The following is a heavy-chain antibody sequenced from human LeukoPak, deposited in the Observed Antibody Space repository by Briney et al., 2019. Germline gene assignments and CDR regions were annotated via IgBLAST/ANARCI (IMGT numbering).Heavy chain of an antibody. V-gene: IGHV3-21*04. Sequence: GGSLRLSCAASGFTFSSYSMNWVRQAPGKGLEWVSSISSSSSYIYYADSVKGRFTISRHNSKNTLYLQMNSLRAEDTAVYYCARDVRVAGAAFDIWGQGTMVTVPS. J-gene: IGHJ3*02. CDR1: GFTFSSYS. CDR2: ISSSSSYI. D-gene: IGHD3-10*01. CDR3: ARDVRVAGAAFDI.